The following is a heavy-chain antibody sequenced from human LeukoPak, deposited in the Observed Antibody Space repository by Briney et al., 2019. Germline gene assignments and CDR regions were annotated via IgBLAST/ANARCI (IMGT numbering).Heavy chain of an antibody. J-gene: IGHJ6*03. CDR3: ARVVAAAATEDYYYYMDV. Sequence: SETLSLTCAVSGGPISRYYRSWGRQPPGKGVERGGYIYYSGTTNYNPSLKSRVTISVDTSKNQFSLKLSSVTAADTAVYYCARVVAAAATEDYYYYMDVWGKGTTVTVSS. CDR2: IYYSGTT. CDR1: GGPISRYY. D-gene: IGHD6-13*01. V-gene: IGHV4-59*01.